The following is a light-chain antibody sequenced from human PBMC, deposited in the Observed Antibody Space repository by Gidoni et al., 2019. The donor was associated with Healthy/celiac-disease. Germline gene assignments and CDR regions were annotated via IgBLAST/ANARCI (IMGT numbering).Light chain of an antibody. CDR2: WAS. CDR3: QQYYSTPQT. J-gene: IGKJ1*01. Sequence: DIVMTQSPDSLAVSLGERATINCKSSQSVLYSSNNKNYLAWYQQKPGQPPKLLIYWASTRESGVPDRFSGSGSGTDFTLTISSLQAEDVAVYYCQQYYSTPQTFGHETKVEIK. CDR1: QSVLYSSNNKNY. V-gene: IGKV4-1*01.